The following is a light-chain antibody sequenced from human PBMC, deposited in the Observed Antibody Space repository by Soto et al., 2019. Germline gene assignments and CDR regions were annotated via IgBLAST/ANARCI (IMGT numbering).Light chain of an antibody. V-gene: IGKV3-15*01. J-gene: IGKJ1*01. CDR3: QQYNDWPRT. CDR1: QSVGSN. CDR2: GAS. Sequence: EIVMTQSPATLSVSPGERATLSCRASQSVGSNLAWYQQKPGQAPRLLIYGASTRATGIPARFSGSGSGTEFTLTISLQSEDFADYYCQQYNDWPRTFGQGTKVEIK.